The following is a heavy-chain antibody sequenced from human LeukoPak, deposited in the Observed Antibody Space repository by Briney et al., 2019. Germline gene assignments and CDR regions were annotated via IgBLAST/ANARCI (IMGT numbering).Heavy chain of an antibody. CDR2: IYYSGST. D-gene: IGHD3-10*01. J-gene: IGHJ5*02. V-gene: IGHV4-39*07. CDR3: AREALLWFGEFPFDP. Sequence: SETLSLTCTVSGGSISSSSYYWGWIRQPPGKGLEWIGSIYYSGSTYYNPSLKSRVTISVDTSKNQFSLKVSSVTAADTAVYYCAREALLWFGEFPFDPWGQGTLVTVSS. CDR1: GGSISSSSYY.